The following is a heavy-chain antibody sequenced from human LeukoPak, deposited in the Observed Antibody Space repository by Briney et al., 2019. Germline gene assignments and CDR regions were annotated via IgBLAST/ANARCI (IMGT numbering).Heavy chain of an antibody. V-gene: IGHV3-48*02. Sequence: GGSLRLSCAASGFTFSSYSMNWVRQAPGKGLEWVSYISGSSKTIYYADSVKGRFTISRDNAKNSLYLQMNSLRDEDTAMYYCARRCEGVDSCYMYYLDPWGQGTLVTVSS. J-gene: IGHJ5*02. CDR1: GFTFSSYS. CDR3: ARRCEGVDSCYMYYLDP. CDR2: ISGSSKTI. D-gene: IGHD2-15*01.